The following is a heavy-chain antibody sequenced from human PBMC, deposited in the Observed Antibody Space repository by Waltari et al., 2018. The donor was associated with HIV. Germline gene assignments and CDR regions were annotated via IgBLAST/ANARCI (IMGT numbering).Heavy chain of an antibody. J-gene: IGHJ4*02. CDR3: ARERRYSSGWSFDY. CDR2: IWDDGSNK. D-gene: IGHD6-19*01. CDR1: GFIFSNYG. V-gene: IGHV3-33*01. Sequence: QVQLVESGGGVVQPGRSLRLSCAASGFIFSNYGMHWVRQAPGKGLEWVGVIWDDGSNKYYEDSVKGRFTISRDNSKNMLYVQMNSLRAEDTAVYYCARERRYSSGWSFDYWGQGTLVTVSS.